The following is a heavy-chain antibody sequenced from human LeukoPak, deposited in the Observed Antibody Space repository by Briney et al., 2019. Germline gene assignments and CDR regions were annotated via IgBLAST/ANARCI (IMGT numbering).Heavy chain of an antibody. Sequence: SETLSLTCAVSGGSISSSNWWSWVRQPPGKGLEWIGEIYHSGSTNYNPSLKSRVTISVDKSKNQFSLKPSSVTAADTAVYYCGKGRAAAGNFVYWGQGTLVTVSS. CDR2: IYHSGST. CDR1: GGSISSSNW. D-gene: IGHD6-13*01. V-gene: IGHV4-4*02. J-gene: IGHJ4*02. CDR3: GKGRAAAGNFVY.